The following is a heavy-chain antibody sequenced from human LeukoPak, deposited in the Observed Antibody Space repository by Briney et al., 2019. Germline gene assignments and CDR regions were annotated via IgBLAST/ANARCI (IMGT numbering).Heavy chain of an antibody. CDR3: ASALRTYPGNCFDY. CDR2: IYSGGST. J-gene: IGHJ4*02. Sequence: PGGSLRLSCAASGFTVSSNYMSWVRQAPGKGLEWVSVIYSGGSTYYADSVKGRFTISRDNSENTLYLQMNSLRAEDTAVYHCASALRTYPGNCFDYWGQGTLVTVSS. D-gene: IGHD3-16*02. V-gene: IGHV3-53*01. CDR1: GFTVSSNY.